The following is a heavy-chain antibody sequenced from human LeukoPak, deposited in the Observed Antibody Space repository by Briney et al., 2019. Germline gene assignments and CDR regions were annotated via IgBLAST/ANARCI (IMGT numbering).Heavy chain of an antibody. J-gene: IGHJ4*02. Sequence: PSETLSLTCTVSGGSISSGDYYWNWIRQPPGKGLQWIGYIYDGGTTYYNPSLKSRVTISVDRSKNQFSLKLSSVTAADTAVYYCARGGLSSIVGAAFDYWGQGTLVTVSS. CDR2: IYDGGTT. CDR3: ARGGLSSIVGAAFDY. D-gene: IGHD1-26*01. CDR1: GGSISSGDYY. V-gene: IGHV4-30-2*01.